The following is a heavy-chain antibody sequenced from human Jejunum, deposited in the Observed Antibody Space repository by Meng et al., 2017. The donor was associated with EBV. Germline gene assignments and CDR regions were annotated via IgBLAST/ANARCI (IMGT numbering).Heavy chain of an antibody. CDR2: IYYSGSA. CDR1: GGSISSGGYS. CDR3: ARGAYFDY. J-gene: IGHJ4*02. Sequence: HRHLPVSGQGLLTPSATLSLTCAVSGGSISSGGYSWHWIRQPPGKGLQWIGYIYYSGSAFYNPSLKSRVTLSVDRSKNQFSLNLSSVTAADTAVYYCARGAYFDYWGQGTLVTVSS. V-gene: IGHV4-30-2*01.